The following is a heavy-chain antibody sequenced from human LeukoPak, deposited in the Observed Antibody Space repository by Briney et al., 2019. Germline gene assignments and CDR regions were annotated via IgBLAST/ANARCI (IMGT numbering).Heavy chain of an antibody. CDR2: IYPGDSDT. CDR3: ARGGGVVPAAIFAPYFDY. CDR1: GYSFTSYW. Sequence: GESLKISCKGSGYSFTSYWIGWVRQMPGKGLEWMGIIYPGDSDTRYSPSFQGQVTISADKSISTAYLQWSSLKASDTAMYYCARGGGVVPAAIFAPYFDYWGQGTLVTVSS. J-gene: IGHJ4*02. D-gene: IGHD2-2*01. V-gene: IGHV5-51*01.